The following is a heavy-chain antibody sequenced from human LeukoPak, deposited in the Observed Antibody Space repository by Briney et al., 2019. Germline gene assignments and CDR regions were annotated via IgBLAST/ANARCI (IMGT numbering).Heavy chain of an antibody. CDR1: DDSFSSHY. V-gene: IGHV4-59*11. CDR3: ARDLVTVTKGFDI. CDR2: ISYIGST. Sequence: SETLSLTCAVSDDSFSSHYWTWIRQPPGKGLEWIGYISYIGSTNYNPSLKSRITISIDTSKNQFSLKLSSVTAADTAVYYCARDLVTVTKGFDIWGQGTMVSVSS. J-gene: IGHJ3*02. D-gene: IGHD4-17*01.